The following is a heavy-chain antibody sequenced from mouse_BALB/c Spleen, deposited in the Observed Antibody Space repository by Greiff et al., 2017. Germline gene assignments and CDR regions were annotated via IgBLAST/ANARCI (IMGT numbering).Heavy chain of an antibody. CDR1: GFTFSSFG. V-gene: IGHV5-17*02. CDR2: ISSGSSTI. Sequence: EVQLVESGGGLVQPGGSRKLSCAASGFTFSSFGMHWVRQAPEKGLEWVAYISSGSSTIYYADTVKGRFTISRDNPKNTLFLQMTSLRSEDTAMYYCARQVARGGFAYWGQGTLVTVSA. CDR3: ARQVARGGFAY. D-gene: IGHD1-1*01. J-gene: IGHJ3*01.